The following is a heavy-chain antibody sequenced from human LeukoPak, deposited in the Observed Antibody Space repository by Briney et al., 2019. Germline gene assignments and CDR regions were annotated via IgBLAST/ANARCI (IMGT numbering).Heavy chain of an antibody. V-gene: IGHV1-69*13. CDR1: GGTFSSYA. CDR2: IIPIFGTA. J-gene: IGHJ3*02. Sequence: SVKVSCKASGGTFSSYAISWVRQAPGQGLEWMGGIIPIFGTANYAQKFQGRVTITADESTSTAYMELSSLRSEDTAVYYCARDPGRAVAGTAAFDIWGQGTMVTVSS. CDR3: ARDPGRAVAGTAAFDI. D-gene: IGHD6-19*01.